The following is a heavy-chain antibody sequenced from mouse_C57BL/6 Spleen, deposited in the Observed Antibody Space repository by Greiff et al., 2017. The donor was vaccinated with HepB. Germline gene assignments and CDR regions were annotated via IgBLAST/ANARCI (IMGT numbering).Heavy chain of an antibody. CDR1: GFNIKDYY. CDR3: TADYCGSRWAY. Sequence: EVQLQQSGAELVRPGASVKLSCTASGFNIKDYYMHWVKQRPEQGLEWIGRIDPEDGDTEYAPKFQGQATMTADTSSNTAYLQLSSLTSEDTAVYYCTADYCGSRWAYWGQGTLVTVSA. D-gene: IGHD1-1*01. CDR2: IDPEDGDT. J-gene: IGHJ3*01. V-gene: IGHV14-1*01.